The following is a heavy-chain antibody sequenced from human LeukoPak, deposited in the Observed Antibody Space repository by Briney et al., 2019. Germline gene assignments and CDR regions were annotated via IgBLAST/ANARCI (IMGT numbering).Heavy chain of an antibody. CDR2: VYHTGAS. V-gene: IGHV4-59*01. CDR1: GASINNYY. Sequence: SETLSLTCSVSGASINNYYWTWIRQPPGKGLEWIGYVYHTGASGYHPSLKSRVAMSLDTSKNQVSLNLRSVTAADTAVYFCTRVVNGGHFDYWGQGTLVAVSS. J-gene: IGHJ4*02. CDR3: TRVVNGGHFDY. D-gene: IGHD2-8*01.